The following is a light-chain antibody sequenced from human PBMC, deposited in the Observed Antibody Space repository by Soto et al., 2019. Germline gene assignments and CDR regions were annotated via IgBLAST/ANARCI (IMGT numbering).Light chain of an antibody. V-gene: IGLV2-23*01. J-gene: IGLJ3*02. CDR2: EGS. CDR1: SSDVGSYNL. CDR3: CSYARSSTPNWV. Sequence: QSVLTQPASVSGSPGQSITISCTGSSSDVGSYNLVSWYQQHPGKAPKLMIYEGSKRPSGVSNRFSGSKSGNTASLTISGLQAEDEADYYCCSYARSSTPNWVFGGGTKLTVL.